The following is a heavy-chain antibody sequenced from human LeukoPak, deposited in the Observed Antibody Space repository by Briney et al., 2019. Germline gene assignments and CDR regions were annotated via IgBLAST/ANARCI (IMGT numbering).Heavy chain of an antibody. V-gene: IGHV5-51*01. CDR3: ARQDGSAWYYFDY. CDR2: IYPGDSDT. D-gene: IGHD6-19*01. CDR1: GYSFSRYW. Sequence: GGSLKISRKGSGYSFSRYWIGWVRQMPGKGLEWMGIIYPGDSDTRYSPSFQGQVTISADESISTAYLQWSSLKASDTAMYYCARQDGSAWYYFDYWGQGTLVTVSS. J-gene: IGHJ4*02.